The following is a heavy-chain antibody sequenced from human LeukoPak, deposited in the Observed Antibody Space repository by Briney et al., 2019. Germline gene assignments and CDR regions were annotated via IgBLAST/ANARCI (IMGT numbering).Heavy chain of an antibody. D-gene: IGHD1-26*01. CDR3: ARGGGSYDYMNAFDI. CDR2: IIPILGIA. V-gene: IGHV1-69*04. J-gene: IGHJ3*02. Sequence: SVKVSCKASGGTFSSYAISWVRQAPGQGLEWMGRIIPILGIANYAQKFQGRVTITADKSTSTAYMELSSLRSEDTAVYYCARGGGSYDYMNAFDIWGQGTMVTVSS. CDR1: GGTFSSYA.